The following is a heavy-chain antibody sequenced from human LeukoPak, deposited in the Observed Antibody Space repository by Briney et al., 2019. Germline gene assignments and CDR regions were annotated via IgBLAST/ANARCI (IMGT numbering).Heavy chain of an antibody. CDR2: ISSSANDK. CDR1: RFNFNDYY. Sequence: PGGSLRLSCAASRFNFNDYYMSWIRQAPGKGLEWLSYISSSANDKYYADSVKGRFTISRDNAENSLYLQMNSLRVEDTAVYYCASGSSSVGYWGQGTLVTVSS. V-gene: IGHV3-11*01. CDR3: ASGSSSVGY. J-gene: IGHJ4*02. D-gene: IGHD6-6*01.